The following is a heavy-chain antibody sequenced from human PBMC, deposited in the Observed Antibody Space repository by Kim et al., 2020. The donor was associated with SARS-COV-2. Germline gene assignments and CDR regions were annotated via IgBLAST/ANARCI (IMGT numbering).Heavy chain of an antibody. CDR1: GFTFSSYS. D-gene: IGHD6-13*01. CDR3: ARVAEKSSSWYYFDY. CDR2: ISSSSSSYI. J-gene: IGHJ4*02. Sequence: GGSLRLSCAASGFTFSSYSMNWVRQAPGKGLEWVSSISSSSSSYIYYADSVKGRFTISRDNAKNSLYLQMNSLRAEDTAVYYCARVAEKSSSWYYFDYWGQGTLVTVSS. V-gene: IGHV3-21*01.